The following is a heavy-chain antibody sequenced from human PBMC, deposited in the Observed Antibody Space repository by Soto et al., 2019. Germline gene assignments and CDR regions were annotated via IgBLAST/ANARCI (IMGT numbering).Heavy chain of an antibody. CDR1: GGSINSGDYY. Sequence: SETLSLTCTVSGGSINSGDYYWSWIRQPPGKGLEWIGYIYYSGTTYYNPSLKSRVTISVDTSKNQFSLRLTSVPAADTAVYYCARDHDYDTGGIAYWGQGTLDTVSS. CDR2: IYYSGTT. V-gene: IGHV4-30-4*01. D-gene: IGHD2-8*02. J-gene: IGHJ4*02. CDR3: ARDHDYDTGGIAY.